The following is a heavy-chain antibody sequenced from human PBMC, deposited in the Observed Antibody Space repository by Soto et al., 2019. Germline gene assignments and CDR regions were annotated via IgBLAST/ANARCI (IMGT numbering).Heavy chain of an antibody. V-gene: IGHV3-23*01. D-gene: IGHD3-22*01. CDR3: ARDRSYYDSSGSYSPPY. CDR1: GFTFSSYA. CDR2: ISGSAATT. Sequence: EVQLLESGGGLVQPGGSLRLSCAASGFTFSSYAMNWVRQAPGKGLEWVSAISGSAATTHFADSVKGRFAISRDNSKKTLYLQMHSLRAEETAVYYCARDRSYYDSSGSYSPPYWGQGTLVTGSS. J-gene: IGHJ4*02.